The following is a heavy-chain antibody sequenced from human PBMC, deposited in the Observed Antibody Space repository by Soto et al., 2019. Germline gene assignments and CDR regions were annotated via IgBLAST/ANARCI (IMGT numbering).Heavy chain of an antibody. CDR2: INVGNGKT. Sequence: GASVKVSCKASGYTFTSYYTLTSNYIHWVRRAPGQGLEWMGWINVGNGKTKYSEKFQGRVTITRDTSATTAYMELSTLRSEDTAVFYCARVSAPLTPYNWFDPWGQGTLVTVSS. J-gene: IGHJ5*02. CDR3: ARVSAPLTPYNWFDP. V-gene: IGHV1-3*01. CDR1: GYTFTSYYTLTSNY.